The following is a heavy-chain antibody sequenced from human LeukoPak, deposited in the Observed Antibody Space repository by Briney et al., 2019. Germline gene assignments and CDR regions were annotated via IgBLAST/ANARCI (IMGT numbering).Heavy chain of an antibody. CDR3: ARRIGYSSGHSAVYYFDY. CDR2: INSGGDDT. V-gene: IGHV3-74*01. J-gene: IGHJ4*02. Sequence: GGSLRLSCAASGFTFSTYWMHWVRQAPGKGLVWVSLINSGGDDTRYADSVKGRFTVSRDNAKNTLYLQMNSLRAEDTAVYYCARRIGYSSGHSAVYYFDYWGQGTLVTVSS. D-gene: IGHD6-19*01. CDR1: GFTFSTYW.